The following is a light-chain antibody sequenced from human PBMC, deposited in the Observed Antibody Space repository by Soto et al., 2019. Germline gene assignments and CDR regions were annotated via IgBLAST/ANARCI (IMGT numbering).Light chain of an antibody. CDR2: AAS. Sequence: DIQMTQSPSSLSASVGDSVTITCRASQSITTYLNWYQQKPGQAPKLLIYAASALQSGVPSRFRGGRYRTEFTLNISSLQPEDFATYYCQQNYNSPPLTFGGGTRL. J-gene: IGKJ4*01. V-gene: IGKV1-39*01. CDR1: QSITTY. CDR3: QQNYNSPPLT.